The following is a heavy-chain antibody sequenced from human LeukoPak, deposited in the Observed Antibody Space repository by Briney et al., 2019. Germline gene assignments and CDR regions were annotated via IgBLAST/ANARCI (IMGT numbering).Heavy chain of an antibody. CDR3: ARVWYGKTDY. J-gene: IGHJ4*02. V-gene: IGHV4-59*08. CDR2: IYYSGST. CDR1: GGSISSYY. Sequence: PSETLSLTCTVSGGSISSYYWSWIRQPPGKGQERIGDIYYSGSTNYNPSLKSRVTISVDTSKNQCSLKLSSVTAADTAVYYWARVWYGKTDYWGQGTLVTVSS. D-gene: IGHD2-15*01.